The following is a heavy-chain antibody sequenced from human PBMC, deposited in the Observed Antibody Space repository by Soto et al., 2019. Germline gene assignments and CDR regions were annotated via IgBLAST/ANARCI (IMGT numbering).Heavy chain of an antibody. V-gene: IGHV3-13*01. D-gene: IGHD2-2*01. J-gene: IGHJ6*03. Sequence: GGSLRLSCAASGFTFSSYDMHWVRQATGKGLEWVSAIGTAGDTYYPGSVKGRFTISRENAKNSLYLQMNSLRAGDTAVYYCARGVVVPAATFQYYYYYMDVWGKGTTVTVSS. CDR2: IGTAGDT. CDR3: ARGVVVPAATFQYYYYYMDV. CDR1: GFTFSSYD.